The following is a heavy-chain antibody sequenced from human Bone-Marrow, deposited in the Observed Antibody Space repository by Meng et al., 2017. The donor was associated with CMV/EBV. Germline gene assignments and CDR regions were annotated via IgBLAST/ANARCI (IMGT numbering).Heavy chain of an antibody. J-gene: IGHJ4*02. CDR2: ITPFNGNT. V-gene: IGHV1-45*02. CDR3: VSGVGATRFFD. D-gene: IGHD1-26*01. Sequence: SVKVSCKASGYTFTYRYLHWVRQAPGQALEWMGWITPFNGNTNYAQKFQDRVTITRDRSMSTAYMELSSLRSEDTAMYYCVSGVGATRFFDWGQGTRVSVSS. CDR1: GYTFTYRY.